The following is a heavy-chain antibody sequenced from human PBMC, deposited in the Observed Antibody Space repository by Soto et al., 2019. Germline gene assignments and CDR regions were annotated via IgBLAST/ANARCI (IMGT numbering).Heavy chain of an antibody. CDR3: ARDVGLGPVTVSTHVDY. CDR2: IIPILDIA. Sequence: QVQLVQSGAEVKKPGSSVKVSCKASGGTFSNYTITWVRQAPGQGLEWMGRIIPILDIANYAKKFQGRVTITADKSTSTGYMELSSLRSEDTAVYYCARDVGLGPVTVSTHVDYWGQGTLVIVSS. V-gene: IGHV1-69*08. D-gene: IGHD4-17*01. J-gene: IGHJ4*02. CDR1: GGTFSNYT.